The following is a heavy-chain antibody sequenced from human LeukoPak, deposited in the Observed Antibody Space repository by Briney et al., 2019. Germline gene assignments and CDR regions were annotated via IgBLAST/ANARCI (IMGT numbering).Heavy chain of an antibody. D-gene: IGHD4-17*01. CDR3: ARGHGRSTVTTKSYFDY. J-gene: IGHJ4*02. CDR2: IYSGGST. V-gene: IGHV3-53*01. CDR1: GFTVSSNY. Sequence: GGSLRLSCAASGFTVSSNYMSWVRQAPGKGLEWVSVIYSGGSTYYADSVKGRFTISRDNSKNTLYLQMNSLRAEDTAVYYCARGHGRSTVTTKSYFDYWGQGTLVTVSS.